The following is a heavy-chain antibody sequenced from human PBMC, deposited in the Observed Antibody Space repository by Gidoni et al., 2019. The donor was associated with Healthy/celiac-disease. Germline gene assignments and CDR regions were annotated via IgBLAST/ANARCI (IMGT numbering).Heavy chain of an antibody. V-gene: IGHV3-23*01. Sequence: VQLLESGGGLVQPRGSLRRSCAASGFTFSTYAMSWVRQAPGKGLARVSAISGSGGSTSYADSVQGRFTITRDNSKNTLYSQMNSLGAEATAVYYCSKVMSSSWFTDRYSYYYMDVWGKGTTVTVSS. CDR2: ISGSGGST. CDR1: GFTFSTYA. J-gene: IGHJ6*03. CDR3: SKVMSSSWFTDRYSYYYMDV. D-gene: IGHD6-13*01.